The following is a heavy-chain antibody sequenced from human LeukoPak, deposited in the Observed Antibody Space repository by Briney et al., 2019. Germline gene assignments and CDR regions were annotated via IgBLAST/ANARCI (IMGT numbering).Heavy chain of an antibody. CDR3: ARGTGHEVLDQ. V-gene: IGHV3-74*01. CDR2: INSDGNRR. Sequence: GGSLRLSCAASGFTFSTYWMHWVRQVPGKGLVWVSRINSDGNRRSYADSVKGRFTISRDNAKNTLYLQMNSLRAEDTAVYYCARGTGHEVLDQWGQGTLVTVSS. J-gene: IGHJ4*02. CDR1: GFTFSTYW. D-gene: IGHD2-8*02.